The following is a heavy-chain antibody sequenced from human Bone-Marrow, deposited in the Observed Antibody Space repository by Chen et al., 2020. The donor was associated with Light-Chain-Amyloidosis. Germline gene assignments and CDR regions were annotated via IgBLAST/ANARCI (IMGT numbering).Heavy chain of an antibody. CDR2: IDSGGSK. V-gene: IGHV3-53*04. D-gene: IGHD3-16*01. Sequence: EVQLVESGGGLVQPGGSLRLSCAASGFIVSNNYMNWVRQAPGKGLEWVSVIDSGGSKYSADSVKGQFTISRHNSKNTLYLKMTGLRAEDRAVYYCGRGGDWGQGTLVTVSS. CDR1: GFIVSNNY. J-gene: IGHJ4*02. CDR3: GRGGD.